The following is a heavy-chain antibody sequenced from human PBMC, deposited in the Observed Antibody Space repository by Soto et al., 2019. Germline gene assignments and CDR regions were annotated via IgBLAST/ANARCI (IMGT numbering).Heavy chain of an antibody. Sequence: EAQLVESGGGLVKPGESLRLSCAASGFTLSDYSLNWVRQAPGKGLEWVSSISDVGTYTFYADSVQGRFTISRDNANNLPYLQINSLRAEDTAVYYCARDTVLATIGYFDSWGQGTLGTVSS. D-gene: IGHD1-26*01. CDR1: GFTLSDYS. V-gene: IGHV3-21*02. CDR2: ISDVGTYT. J-gene: IGHJ4*02. CDR3: ARDTVLATIGYFDS.